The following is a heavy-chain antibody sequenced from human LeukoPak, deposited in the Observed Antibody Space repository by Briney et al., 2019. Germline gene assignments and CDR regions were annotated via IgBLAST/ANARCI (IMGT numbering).Heavy chain of an antibody. J-gene: IGHJ3*02. CDR2: TYYRSKWYN. V-gene: IGHV6-1*01. D-gene: IGHD4/OR15-4a*01. Sequence: SQTLSLTCAVSGDSVSSNSVAWNWIRQSPSGGLEWLGRTYYRSKWYNEYAVSVKSRITINPDTSNKQVSLYLNFVTPEDTAVYYCTAMVMTHAFGIWGLETTVTFYS. CDR1: GDSVSSNSVA. CDR3: TAMVMTHAFGI.